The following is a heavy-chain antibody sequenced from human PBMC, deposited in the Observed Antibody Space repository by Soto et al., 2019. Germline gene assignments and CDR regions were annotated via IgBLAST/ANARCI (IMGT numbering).Heavy chain of an antibody. CDR2: IHHSGST. CDR3: AREGSSWRKPYYFDY. Sequence: SETLSLTCAVSGYSISSGYYWGWIRQPPGKGLEWIGSIHHSGSTYYNPSLKSRVTISVDTSKNQFSLKLSSVTAADTAVYYCAREGSSWRKPYYFDYWGQGTLVTVSS. J-gene: IGHJ4*02. V-gene: IGHV4-38-2*02. CDR1: GYSISSGYY. D-gene: IGHD6-13*01.